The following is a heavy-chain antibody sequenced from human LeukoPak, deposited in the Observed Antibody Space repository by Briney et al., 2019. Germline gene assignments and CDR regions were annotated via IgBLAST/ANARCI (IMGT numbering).Heavy chain of an antibody. D-gene: IGHD2-2*02. V-gene: IGHV4-4*07. CDR2: IYTSGST. CDR3: ARRARGRAAIRWFDP. J-gene: IGHJ5*02. CDR1: GGSISSYY. Sequence: SETLSLTCTVSGGSISSYYWSWIRQPAGKGLEWIGRIYTSGSTNYNPSLRSRVTISVDTSKNQFSLKLSSVTAADTAVYYCARRARGRAAIRWFDPWGQGTLVTVSS.